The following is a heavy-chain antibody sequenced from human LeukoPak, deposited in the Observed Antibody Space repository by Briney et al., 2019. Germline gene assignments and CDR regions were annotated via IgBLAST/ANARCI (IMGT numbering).Heavy chain of an antibody. Sequence: KPGRSLRLSCAASGFTFSDYYMSWIRQAPGKGLEWVSYISGSTTYTTYADSVKGRFTISRDNAKNSLYLQMNSLRGEDTAVYYCARLGSIAAAGTPDYWGQGTLVTVSS. CDR2: ISGSTTYT. D-gene: IGHD6-13*01. J-gene: IGHJ4*02. V-gene: IGHV3-11*06. CDR1: GFTFSDYY. CDR3: ARLGSIAAAGTPDY.